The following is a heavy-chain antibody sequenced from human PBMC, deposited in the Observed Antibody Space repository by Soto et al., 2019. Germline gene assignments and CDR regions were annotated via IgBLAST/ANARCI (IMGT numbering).Heavy chain of an antibody. V-gene: IGHV4-31*03. CDR2: IYYSGST. D-gene: IGHD4-17*01. CDR1: GGSISSGGYY. J-gene: IGHJ4*02. CDR3: AGLYGDYAASFDY. Sequence: SETLSLTCTVSGGSISSGGYYWSWIRQHPGKGLEWIGYIYYSGSTYYNPSLKSRVTISVDTSKNQFSLKLSSVTAADTAVYYCAGLYGDYAASFDYWGQGTLVTVS.